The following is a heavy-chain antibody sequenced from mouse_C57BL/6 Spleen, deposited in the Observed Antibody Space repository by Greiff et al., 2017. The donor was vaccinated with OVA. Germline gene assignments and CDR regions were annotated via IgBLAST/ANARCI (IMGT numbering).Heavy chain of an antibody. J-gene: IGHJ3*01. CDR2: IWSGGST. Sequence: QVQLQQSGPGLVQPSQSLSITCTVSGFSLTSYGVHWVRQSPGKGLEWLGVIWSGGSTDYNAAFISRLSISKDNSKSQVFFKMNSLQADDTAIYYCARGGKGCAYWGQGTLVTVSA. D-gene: IGHD1-1*02. V-gene: IGHV2-2*01. CDR1: GFSLTSYG. CDR3: ARGGKGCAY.